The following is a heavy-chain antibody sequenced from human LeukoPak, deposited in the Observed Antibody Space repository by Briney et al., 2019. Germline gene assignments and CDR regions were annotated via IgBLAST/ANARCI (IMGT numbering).Heavy chain of an antibody. V-gene: IGHV3-23*01. D-gene: IGHD3-22*01. CDR1: GFTFSSYT. J-gene: IGHJ4*02. CDR3: AKAPNYYDSSGNDY. Sequence: GGSLRLSCAASGFTFSSYTMSWVRQAPGKGLEWVSTITTSDGNTYYADSVKGRFTVSRDNSKNTLFLQMNSLRAEDTAVYYCAKAPNYYDSSGNDYWGQGTLVTVSS. CDR2: ITTSDGNT.